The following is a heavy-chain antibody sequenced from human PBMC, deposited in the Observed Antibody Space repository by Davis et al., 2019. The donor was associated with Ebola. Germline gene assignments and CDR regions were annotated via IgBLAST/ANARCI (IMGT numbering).Heavy chain of an antibody. V-gene: IGHV3-23*01. CDR1: GFTFSNSA. J-gene: IGHJ4*02. CDR2: ISGSGRTI. Sequence: GGSLRLSCAASGFTFSNSAITWVRQAPGTGLEWVSTISGSGRTIYYTDSVKGRFTISRDNSKNTVYLQMNSLRAEDTAVYYCAKGTRDYWGQGTLVTVSS. CDR3: AKGTRDY.